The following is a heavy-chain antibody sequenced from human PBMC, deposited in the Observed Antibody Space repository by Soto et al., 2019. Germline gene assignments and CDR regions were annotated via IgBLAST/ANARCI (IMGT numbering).Heavy chain of an antibody. CDR3: TKDRHCGSYNGGDY. Sequence: EVQLLESGGDLVQPGGSLRLSCAASGFTFGSYAMSWVRQAPGKGLEWVSTISGSGDRTEYAVSVRGRLTISRDNSKNTLFLQMNSLTAEDTAVYYCTKDRHCGSYNGGDYWGQGTLVTVSS. J-gene: IGHJ4*02. CDR1: GFTFGSYA. V-gene: IGHV3-23*01. D-gene: IGHD1-26*01. CDR2: ISGSGDRT.